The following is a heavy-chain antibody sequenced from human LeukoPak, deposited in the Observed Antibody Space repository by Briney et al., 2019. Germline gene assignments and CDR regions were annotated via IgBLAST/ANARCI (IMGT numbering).Heavy chain of an antibody. Sequence: AETLSLTCAVCGGSFSGYYWRWIRQPPGEGGEGIGEMSQSGRTKYNPSLKGRVPISEGQSKNQFSLKQSSVTAADTAVYYCAREIMVRGVKAHAFDIWGQGTMATVS. J-gene: IGHJ3*02. D-gene: IGHD3-10*01. V-gene: IGHV4-34*01. CDR1: GGSFSGYY. CDR2: MSQSGRT. CDR3: AREIMVRGVKAHAFDI.